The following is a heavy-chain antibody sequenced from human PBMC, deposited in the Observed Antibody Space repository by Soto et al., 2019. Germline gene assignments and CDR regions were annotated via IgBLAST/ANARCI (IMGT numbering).Heavy chain of an antibody. CDR1: GGSISSYY. J-gene: IGHJ6*02. Sequence: QVQLQESGPGLVKPSETLSLTCTVSGGSISSYYWSWIRQPPGKGLEWIGYIYYSGSTNYNPSLKSRVTISVDTSKNQFSLKLSSVTAADTAVYYCARDSTGPADVWGQGTTFTVSS. CDR3: ARDSTGPADV. D-gene: IGHD6-19*01. V-gene: IGHV4-59*01. CDR2: IYYSGST.